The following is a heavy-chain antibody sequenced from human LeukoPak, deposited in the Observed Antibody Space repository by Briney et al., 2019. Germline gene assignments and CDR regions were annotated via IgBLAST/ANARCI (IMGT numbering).Heavy chain of an antibody. J-gene: IGHJ4*02. D-gene: IGHD3-10*01. CDR2: IYYSGST. V-gene: IGHV4-59*12. Sequence: SETLSLTCTVSGGSISSYYWSWIRQPPGKGLEWIGYIYYSGSTYYNPSLKSRVTISVDTSKNQFSLKLSSVTAADTAVYYCAREVRGTDLVLDYWGQGTLVTVSS. CDR3: AREVRGTDLVLDY. CDR1: GGSISSYY.